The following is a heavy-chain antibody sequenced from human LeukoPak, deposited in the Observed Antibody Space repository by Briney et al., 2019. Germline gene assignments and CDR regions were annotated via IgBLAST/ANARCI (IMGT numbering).Heavy chain of an antibody. J-gene: IGHJ4*02. CDR3: AKDTKQQLVETYFDY. Sequence: GGSLRLSCAASGFTFSRYGMHWVRQAPGKGLEWVSAISGSGGSTYYADSVKGRFTISRDNSKNTLYLQMNSLRAEDTAVYYCAKDTKQQLVETYFDYWGQGTLVTVSS. D-gene: IGHD6-13*01. CDR1: GFTFSRYG. CDR2: ISGSGGST. V-gene: IGHV3-23*01.